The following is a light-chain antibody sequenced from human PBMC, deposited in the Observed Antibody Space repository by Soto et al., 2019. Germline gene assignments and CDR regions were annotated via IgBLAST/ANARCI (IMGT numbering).Light chain of an antibody. J-gene: IGKJ1*01. CDR1: QSISTR. Sequence: VAVGGRRIIKKRASQSISTRLAWSPQNPGTAPKLRIYGASSLESGVPSRFSGSGSGTEFNTTIRSLQPYEFATYYGQQNSSSPTSGPGTKVDIK. CDR2: GAS. CDR3: QQNSSSPT. V-gene: IGKV1-5*01.